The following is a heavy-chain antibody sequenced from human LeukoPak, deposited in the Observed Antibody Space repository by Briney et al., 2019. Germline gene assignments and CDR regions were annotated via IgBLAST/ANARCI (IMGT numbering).Heavy chain of an antibody. CDR2: IKPDGSST. CDR3: AKASGSFYVVYFNF. J-gene: IGHJ4*02. D-gene: IGHD3-10*01. CDR1: GFTFSSFW. V-gene: IGHV3-74*01. Sequence: GGSLRLSCAASGFTFSSFWMYWVRQAPGEGLVWVSRIKPDGSSTSYADSVRGRFTISRDNAKNSLYLQMNSLRAEDTAVYYCAKASGSFYVVYFNFWGQGTLVTVSS.